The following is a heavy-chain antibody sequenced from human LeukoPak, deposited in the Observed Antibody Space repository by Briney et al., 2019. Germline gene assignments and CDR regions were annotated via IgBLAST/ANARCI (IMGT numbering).Heavy chain of an antibody. CDR2: ISTNGGST. Sequence: GSLRLSCAASGFTFSEYSMHWVRQAPGKGLEYVSAISTNGGSTYYANSVKGRFTIFRDDPKNTLDLQMGSLRPEDMAVYYCARGFRYYGSGIDYWGQGTLVTVSS. CDR3: ARGFRYYGSGIDY. J-gene: IGHJ4*02. D-gene: IGHD3-10*01. V-gene: IGHV3-64*01. CDR1: GFTFSEYS.